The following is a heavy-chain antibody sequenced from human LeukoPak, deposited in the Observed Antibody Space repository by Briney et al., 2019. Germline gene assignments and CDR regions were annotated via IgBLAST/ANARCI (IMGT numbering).Heavy chain of an antibody. J-gene: IGHJ4*02. CDR2: IRYDGSNK. D-gene: IGHD1-26*01. CDR3: AKDRDSGSYYDDHSGIDS. Sequence: SGGSLRLSCAASGFTFSSYGMHWVRQAPGKGLEWVAFIRYDGSNKYYADSVKGRFTISRDNSKNTLYLQMNSLRAEDTAVYYCAKDRDSGSYYDDHSGIDSWGQGTLVTVSS. V-gene: IGHV3-30*02. CDR1: GFTFSSYG.